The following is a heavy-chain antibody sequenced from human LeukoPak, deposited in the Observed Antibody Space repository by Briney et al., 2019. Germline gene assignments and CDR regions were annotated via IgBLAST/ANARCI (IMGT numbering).Heavy chain of an antibody. J-gene: IGHJ4*02. Sequence: PSGGSLRLSCAASGSSFSSYAMSWVRQAPGKGLEWVSAISGSGGSTYYADSVKGRFTISRDNSKNTLYLQMNSLRAEDTAVYYCAKAIRSWYFDYWGQGTLVTVSS. CDR1: GSSFSSYA. D-gene: IGHD6-13*01. V-gene: IGHV3-23*01. CDR3: AKAIRSWYFDY. CDR2: ISGSGGST.